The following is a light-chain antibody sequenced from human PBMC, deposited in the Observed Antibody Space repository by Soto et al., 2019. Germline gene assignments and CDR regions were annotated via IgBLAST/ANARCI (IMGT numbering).Light chain of an antibody. CDR3: SSYTGSSTLYV. Sequence: QSALTQPASVAGSPGQSITISCTGTSSDVGDYDYVSWYRQQPGKAPKLLIYDVSNRPSEISNRFSGSKSANTASLTISGPQAEDEADYYCSSYTGSSTLYVFGTGTKLTVL. J-gene: IGLJ1*01. CDR1: SSDVGDYDY. V-gene: IGLV2-14*03. CDR2: DVS.